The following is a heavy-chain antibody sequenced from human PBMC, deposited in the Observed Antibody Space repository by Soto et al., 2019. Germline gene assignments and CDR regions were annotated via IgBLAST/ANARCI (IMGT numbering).Heavy chain of an antibody. CDR2: MNPNSGNT. CDR3: ARGHDFWSGYFTYYYYGMDV. J-gene: IGHJ6*02. V-gene: IGHV1-8*01. Sequence: GASVKVSCKASGYTFTSYDINWVRQATGQGLEWMGWMNPNSGNTGYAQKFQGRVTMTRNTSISTAYMGLSSLRSEDTAVYYCARGHDFWSGYFTYYYYGMDVWGQGTTVTVSS. D-gene: IGHD3-3*01. CDR1: GYTFTSYD.